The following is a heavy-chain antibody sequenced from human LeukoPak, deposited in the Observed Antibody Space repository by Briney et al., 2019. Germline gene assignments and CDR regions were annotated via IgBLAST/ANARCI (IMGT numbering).Heavy chain of an antibody. CDR1: GYNLTYYW. Sequence: GESLKISCKGSGYNLTYYWIGWVRQMPGKGLEWMGIIYPGDSDTRYSPSFQGQVTISADKSINTAYLQWSSLKASDTAMYYCARRSRSHRDFEYWGQGTLVTVSS. CDR3: ARRSRSHRDFEY. CDR2: IYPGDSDT. D-gene: IGHD6-13*01. J-gene: IGHJ4*02. V-gene: IGHV5-51*01.